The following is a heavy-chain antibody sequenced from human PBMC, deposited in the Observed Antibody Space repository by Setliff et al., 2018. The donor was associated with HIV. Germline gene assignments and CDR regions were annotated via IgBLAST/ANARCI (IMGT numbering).Heavy chain of an antibody. CDR1: GYTFIDYN. CDR2: VGPEDGET. CDR3: ATDACTIDACYSSGGP. J-gene: IGHJ5*02. D-gene: IGHD2-15*01. V-gene: IGHV1-69-2*01. Sequence: GASVKVSCKASGYTFIDYNIHWVQQAPGKGLEWMGRVGPEDGETIYAEKFRGRVTITADTSTDTAYLKLSSLRSEDTAGYYCATDACTIDACYSSGGPWGQGTLVTSPQ.